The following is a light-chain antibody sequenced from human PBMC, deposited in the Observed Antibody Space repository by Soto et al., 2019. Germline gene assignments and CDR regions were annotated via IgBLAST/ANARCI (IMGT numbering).Light chain of an antibody. CDR2: KAS. J-gene: IGKJ1*01. CDR1: QTISSW. CDR3: QQYDSLPRT. V-gene: IGKV1-5*03. Sequence: DIQITQSPSALSGSVGDRVTITCRASQTISSWLAWYQQKPGKAPKLLIYKASTLKSGVPSRFSGSGSGTDFNLTISSLQPEDIATYSCQQYDSLPRTFGQGTKVDIK.